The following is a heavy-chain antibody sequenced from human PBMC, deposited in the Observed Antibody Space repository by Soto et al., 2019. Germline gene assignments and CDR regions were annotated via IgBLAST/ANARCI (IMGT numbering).Heavy chain of an antibody. Sequence: GGSLRLSCAASGFTFSSYGMHWVRQAPGKGLEWVAVISYDGSNKYYADSVKGRFTISRDNSKNTLYLQMNSLRAEDTAVYYCAKAGAGRFGELLPPYMDVWGKGTTVTVSS. J-gene: IGHJ6*03. V-gene: IGHV3-30*18. CDR1: GFTFSSYG. CDR3: AKAGAGRFGELLPPYMDV. CDR2: ISYDGSNK. D-gene: IGHD3-10*01.